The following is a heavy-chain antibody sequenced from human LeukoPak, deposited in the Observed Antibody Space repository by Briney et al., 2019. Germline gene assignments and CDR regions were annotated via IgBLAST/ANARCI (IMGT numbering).Heavy chain of an antibody. D-gene: IGHD3-3*01. Sequence: GGSLRLSCAASRFTFSSYSMNWVRQAPGKGLEWVSSISSSSSYIYYADSVKGRFTISRDNAKNSLYLQMNSLRAEDTAVYYCGKEQSGSYVHAFDPWGQGTVVTVSS. CDR3: GKEQSGSYVHAFDP. J-gene: IGHJ5*02. CDR1: RFTFSSYS. CDR2: ISSSSSYI. V-gene: IGHV3-21*01.